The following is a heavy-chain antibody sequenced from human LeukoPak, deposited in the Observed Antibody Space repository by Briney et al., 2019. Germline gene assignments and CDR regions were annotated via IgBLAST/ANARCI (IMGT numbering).Heavy chain of an antibody. D-gene: IGHD2-15*01. J-gene: IGHJ6*02. CDR1: GGSISSGVYC. V-gene: IGHV4-31*03. CDR3: ARDGGGSLHGMDV. Sequence: SQTLSLTCTVSGGSISSGVYCWSWIRQRPGEGLQWIGYICSSGSAYYNAFLKSRVSMSTDTSNNQFSLKLNSVTAADTAVYYCARDGGGSLHGMDVWGQGTTVTVSS. CDR2: ICSSGSA.